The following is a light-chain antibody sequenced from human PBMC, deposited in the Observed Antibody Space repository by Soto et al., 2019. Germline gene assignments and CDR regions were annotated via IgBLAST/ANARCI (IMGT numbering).Light chain of an antibody. Sequence: IQMTQSHSSVSAFVGDRFTITCLASQGINTWLAWYQQKPGKAPKFLIYDASSLESGVPSRFSGSGSGTEFTLTIGNLQPDDFATYYCQHYNSYSEAFGQGTKVDIK. CDR3: QHYNSYSEA. J-gene: IGKJ1*01. CDR1: QGINTW. V-gene: IGKV1-5*01. CDR2: DAS.